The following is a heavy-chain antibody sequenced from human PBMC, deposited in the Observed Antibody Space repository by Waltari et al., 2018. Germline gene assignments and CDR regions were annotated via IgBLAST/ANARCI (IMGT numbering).Heavy chain of an antibody. CDR1: GGPIGRFA. Sequence: QVQLVQSGAEVKKPGSSVKVSCRASGGPIGRFALSWVRQAPGQGLEWMGGIIPIFGTPNYAQRFQGRLTITADERTSTVFMELTSLTSDDTAIYFCARREIGGPLDPWGQGTLVTVSS. V-gene: IGHV1-69*12. J-gene: IGHJ5*02. CDR3: ARREIGGPLDP. CDR2: IIPIFGTP. D-gene: IGHD1-1*01.